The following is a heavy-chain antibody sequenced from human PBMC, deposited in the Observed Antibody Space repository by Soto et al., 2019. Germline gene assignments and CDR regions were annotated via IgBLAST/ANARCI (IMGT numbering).Heavy chain of an antibody. J-gene: IGHJ4*02. V-gene: IGHV3-30*18. CDR2: ISQDGNTK. CDR3: AKWYCSGVRCQDGY. D-gene: IGHD2-15*01. Sequence: GQVVESGGGVVQPGRSLRLSCAASGFTFSTYGMHWVRQAPGKGLEWVAFISQDGNTKYYADSVRGRFTISRDNSKNTVDLQRNSVRDEDTALYYCAKWYCSGVRCQDGYWGQGTLVTVSS. CDR1: GFTFSTYG.